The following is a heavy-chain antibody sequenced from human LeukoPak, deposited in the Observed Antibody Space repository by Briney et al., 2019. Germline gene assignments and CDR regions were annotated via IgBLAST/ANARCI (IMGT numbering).Heavy chain of an antibody. J-gene: IGHJ5*02. CDR1: GFTFSSYE. D-gene: IGHD3-16*01. Sequence: PGGSLRLSCAASGFTFSSYEMNWVRQAPGKGLEWVSYISSSGSTIYYAYSVKGRFTISRDNAKNSLYLQMNSLRAEDTAVYYCARGRVYDWFDPWGQGTLVTVSS. CDR2: ISSSGSTI. CDR3: ARGRVYDWFDP. V-gene: IGHV3-48*03.